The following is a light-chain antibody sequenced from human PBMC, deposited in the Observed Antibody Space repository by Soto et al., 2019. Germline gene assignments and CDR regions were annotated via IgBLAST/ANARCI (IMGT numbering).Light chain of an antibody. V-gene: IGKV3-11*01. CDR1: QSIGLA. CDR3: QQGNSFPLT. CDR2: GAS. Sequence: EIVLTQSPATLSLSPGERATLSCRASQSIGLAIAWYQHKPGQAPRLLIYGASTRATGIPARFSGSRAGTDFTLTISSLQPEDLATYYCQQGNSFPLTFGGGTKVGIK. J-gene: IGKJ4*01.